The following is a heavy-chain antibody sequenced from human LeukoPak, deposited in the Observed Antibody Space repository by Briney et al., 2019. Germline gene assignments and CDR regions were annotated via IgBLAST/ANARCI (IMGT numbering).Heavy chain of an antibody. V-gene: IGHV3-23*01. J-gene: IGHJ5*02. CDR2: ISGSGDST. Sequence: TGGSLRLSCAASGFTFSNYAMSWVRQAPRKGLEWVSAISGSGDSTYYADSVKGRFTISRDNSKNTLYLQMNSLRAEDTALYYCAKDRIPVAGTGGTWFDPWGQGTLVTVSS. CDR3: AKDRIPVAGTGGTWFDP. D-gene: IGHD6-19*01. CDR1: GFTFSNYA.